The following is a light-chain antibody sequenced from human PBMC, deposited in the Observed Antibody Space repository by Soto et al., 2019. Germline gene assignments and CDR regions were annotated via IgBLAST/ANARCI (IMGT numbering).Light chain of an antibody. J-gene: IGKJ5*01. Sequence: EILMTQFPSTLSGSAGERATLSWRASQSLTSRYLAWYQQKGGQAPRLLMYESSSRATGIPDRFSGSGYGTDFTLTISRLEPEDFGVYYCQQSSRSPITFGQGTRLEIK. CDR1: QSLTSRY. V-gene: IGKV3-20*01. CDR3: QQSSRSPIT. CDR2: ESS.